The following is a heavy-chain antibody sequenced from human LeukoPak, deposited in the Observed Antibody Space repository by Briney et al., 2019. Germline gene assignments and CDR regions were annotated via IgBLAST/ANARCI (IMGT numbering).Heavy chain of an antibody. J-gene: IGHJ4*02. CDR3: ARAVGYCSSTSCWHFDY. CDR1: GGSISSYY. CDR2: IYTSGST. V-gene: IGHV4-4*07. D-gene: IGHD2-2*01. Sequence: SETLSLTCNVSGGSISSYYWSWIRQPAGQGLEWIGRIYTSGSTNYNPSLKSRVTMSVDTSKNQFSLKLSSVTAADTAVYYCARAVGYCSSTSCWHFDYWGQGTLVTVSS.